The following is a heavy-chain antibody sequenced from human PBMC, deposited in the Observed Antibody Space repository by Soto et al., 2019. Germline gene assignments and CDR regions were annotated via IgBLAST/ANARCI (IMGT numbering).Heavy chain of an antibody. CDR3: ARDSATTVTTRYYYYYGMDV. CDR2: IIPIFGTA. Sequence: GASVKVSCKASGGTFSSYAISWVRQAPGQGLEWMGGIIPIFGTANYAQKFQGRVTITADKSTSTAYMELSSLRSEDTAVYYCARDSATTVTTRYYYYYGMDVWGQGTTVT. V-gene: IGHV1-69*06. J-gene: IGHJ6*02. CDR1: GGTFSSYA. D-gene: IGHD4-17*01.